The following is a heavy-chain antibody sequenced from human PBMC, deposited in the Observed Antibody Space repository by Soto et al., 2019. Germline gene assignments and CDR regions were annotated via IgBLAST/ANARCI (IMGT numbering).Heavy chain of an antibody. Sequence: GESLKISCRGSGYDFTRYWIGWVRQMPGEGLEWVAIIYPGDSITKYDSNTRYSPSFQGQVTISVDKSISTAYLQWSSLKASDTAMYYCARGIWQQLEPAFDIWGQGTMVTVSS. V-gene: IGHV5-51*01. CDR3: ARGIWQQLEPAFDI. D-gene: IGHD6-13*01. CDR2: IYPGDSITKYDSNT. J-gene: IGHJ3*02. CDR1: GYDFTRYW.